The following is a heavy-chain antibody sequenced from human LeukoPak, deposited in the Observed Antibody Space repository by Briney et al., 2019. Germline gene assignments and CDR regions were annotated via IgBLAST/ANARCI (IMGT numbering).Heavy chain of an antibody. CDR3: ARDGQYYDFWSGYYYYYYYMDV. CDR2: IKQDGSEK. J-gene: IGHJ6*03. Sequence: ETLSLTCTVSGGSISSTTYYWGWIRQPPGKGLEWVANIKQDGSEKYYVDSVKGRFTISRDNAKNTLYLQMNSLRAEDTAVYYCARDGQYYDFWSGYYYYYYYMDVWGKGTTVTVSS. CDR1: GGSISSTTYY. V-gene: IGHV3-7*01. D-gene: IGHD3-3*01.